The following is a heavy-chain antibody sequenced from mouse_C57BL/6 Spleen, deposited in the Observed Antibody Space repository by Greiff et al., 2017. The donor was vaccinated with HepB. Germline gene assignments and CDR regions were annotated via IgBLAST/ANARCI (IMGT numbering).Heavy chain of an antibody. CDR1: GYTFTNYW. J-gene: IGHJ1*03. CDR2: IYPGGGYT. V-gene: IGHV1-63*01. Sequence: QVQLQQSGAELVRPGTSVKMSCKASGYTFTNYWIGWAKQRPGHGLEWIGDIYPGGGYTNYNEKFKGKATLTADKSSSTAYMQFSSLTSEDSAIYYGARSGGTVVADWYFDVWGTGTTVTVSS. CDR3: ARSGGTVVADWYFDV. D-gene: IGHD1-1*01.